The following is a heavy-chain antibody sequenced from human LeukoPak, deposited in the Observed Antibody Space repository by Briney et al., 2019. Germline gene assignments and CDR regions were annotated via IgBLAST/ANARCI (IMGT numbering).Heavy chain of an antibody. V-gene: IGHV3-21*01. CDR3: ARGSRGSSTFSYYYYMDV. CDR2: ISSSSSYK. J-gene: IGHJ6*03. CDR1: GFTSSSYS. D-gene: IGHD6-6*01. Sequence: PGGSLRLSCAASGFTSSSYSMNWVRQAPGKGLEWVSSISSSSSYKYYADSVKGRFTISRDNAKNSLYLQMNSLRAEDTAVYYCARGSRGSSTFSYYYYMDVWGKGTTVTVSS.